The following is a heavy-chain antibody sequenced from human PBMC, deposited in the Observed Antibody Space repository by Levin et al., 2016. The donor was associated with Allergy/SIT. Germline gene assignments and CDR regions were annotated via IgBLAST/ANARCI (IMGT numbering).Heavy chain of an antibody. J-gene: IGHJ3*02. Sequence: WIRQPPGKGLEWVSAISGSGGSTYYADSVKGRFTISRDNSKNTLYLQMSSLRAEDTAVYYCVKKQAVVVNGAFDIWGQGTMVTVSS. CDR2: ISGSGGST. D-gene: IGHD3-22*01. CDR3: VKKQAVVVNGAFDI. V-gene: IGHV3-23*01.